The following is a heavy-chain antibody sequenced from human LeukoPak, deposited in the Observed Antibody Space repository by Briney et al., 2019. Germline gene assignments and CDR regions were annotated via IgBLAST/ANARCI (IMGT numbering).Heavy chain of an antibody. J-gene: IGHJ4*02. CDR3: AKQGLAAAGTALDS. Sequence: GGSLRLSCAASGFTFSTYGMHWVRQAPGKGLEWVAFIRYDGSNKYYADSVKGRFTISRGNSKNTLYLQMNSLRAEDMAVYYCAKQGLAAAGTALDSWGQGTLVTVSS. CDR2: IRYDGSNK. CDR1: GFTFSTYG. D-gene: IGHD6-13*01. V-gene: IGHV3-30*02.